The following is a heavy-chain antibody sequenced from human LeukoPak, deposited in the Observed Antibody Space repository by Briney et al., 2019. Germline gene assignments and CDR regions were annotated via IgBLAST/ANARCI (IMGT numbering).Heavy chain of an antibody. V-gene: IGHV3-30-3*01. D-gene: IGHD2-15*01. J-gene: IGHJ4*02. CDR3: AREGSIVARIDY. Sequence: GGSLRLSCEASGFTFDNYAMHWVRQAPGKRLEWVAVVSYDGNREYYPDSVKGRFTISRDNSKNTLYLQMSGLKTEDTAVYYCAREGSIVARIDYWGQGALVIVSS. CDR1: GFTFDNYA. CDR2: VSYDGNRE.